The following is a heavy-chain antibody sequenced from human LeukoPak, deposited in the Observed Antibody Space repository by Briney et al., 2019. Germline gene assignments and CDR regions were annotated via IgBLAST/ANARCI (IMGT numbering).Heavy chain of an antibody. Sequence: PGGSLRLSCAASGFTFTEYWMTWARQAPGQRLEWVANIKQDGSEVYYVDSVEGRFTISRDNTKNSVYLQMNSLGVEDTAVYYCAREAYCGGPSCFAVSYMDVWGEGTTVTVSS. V-gene: IGHV3-7*01. CDR2: IKQDGSEV. CDR1: GFTFTEYW. J-gene: IGHJ6*03. D-gene: IGHD2-21*01. CDR3: AREAYCGGPSCFAVSYMDV.